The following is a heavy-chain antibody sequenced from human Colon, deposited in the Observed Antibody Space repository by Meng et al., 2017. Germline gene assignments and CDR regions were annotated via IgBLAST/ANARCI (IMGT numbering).Heavy chain of an antibody. CDR1: GFTFSYYT. CDR2: ISGGSRYM. D-gene: IGHD2-8*01. Sequence: GESLKISCVASGFTFSYYTMNWVRQAPGKGLEWVSAISGGSRYMYYGDSMKGRFTISRDDAKGSLFLQMGSLRVEDTGIYFCARDRNGGDFDIWGQGTVVTVSS. J-gene: IGHJ3*02. V-gene: IGHV3-21*06. CDR3: ARDRNGGDFDI.